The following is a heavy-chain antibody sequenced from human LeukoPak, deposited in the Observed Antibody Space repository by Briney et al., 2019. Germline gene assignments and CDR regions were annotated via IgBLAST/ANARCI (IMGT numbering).Heavy chain of an antibody. D-gene: IGHD6-13*01. V-gene: IGHV4-4*07. CDR2: IYTSGST. Sequence: PSETLSLTCTVSDGSISSYYWSWIRQPAGKGLEWIGRIYTSGSTNYNPSLKSRVTMSIDTSKNQFSLKLSSVTAADTAVYYFARSIAAAGLDWFAPWSQGNLVTVSS. CDR3: ARSIAAAGLDWFAP. J-gene: IGHJ5*02. CDR1: DGSISSYY.